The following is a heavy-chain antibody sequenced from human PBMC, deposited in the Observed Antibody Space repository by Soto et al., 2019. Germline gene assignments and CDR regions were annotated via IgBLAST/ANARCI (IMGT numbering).Heavy chain of an antibody. CDR3: ARVMIVVVPAALPRYYYGMDV. CDR1: GGTFSSYA. CDR2: IIPIFGTA. D-gene: IGHD2-2*02. Sequence: QVQLVQSGAEVKKPGSSVKVSCKASGGTFSSYAISWVRQAPGQGLEWMGGIIPIFGTANYAQKLQGRVTITADKSTSTAYMELSSLRSEDTAVYYCARVMIVVVPAALPRYYYGMDVWGQGTTVTVSS. J-gene: IGHJ6*02. V-gene: IGHV1-69*06.